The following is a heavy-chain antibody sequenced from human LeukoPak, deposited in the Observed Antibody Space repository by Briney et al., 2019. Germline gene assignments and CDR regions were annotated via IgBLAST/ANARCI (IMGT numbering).Heavy chain of an antibody. CDR3: AKVDITFG. J-gene: IGHJ3*01. CDR1: GFIFSSYG. V-gene: IGHV3-23*01. D-gene: IGHD3-16*01. Sequence: PGGSLRLSCVVSGFIFSSYGMIWVRQAPGKGLEWVSGISGSGGNTYYADSVKGRFTISRDNSMNTLYLQMNSLRAEDTAVYYCAKVDITFGCGQGTMVTVSS. CDR2: ISGSGGNT.